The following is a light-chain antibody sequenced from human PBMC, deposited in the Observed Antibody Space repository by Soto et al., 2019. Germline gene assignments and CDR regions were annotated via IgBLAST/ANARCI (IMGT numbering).Light chain of an antibody. CDR2: AAS. CDR3: QRYNNGPPVT. V-gene: IGKV1-27*01. J-gene: IGKJ3*01. Sequence: DIQMTQSPSSLSASVGDRVTITCRASQDINTYLAWYQQKPGKPPKHLIYAASTLQSGVPSRFSGGRSGTDFTLTISSLQPEDVATYYCQRYNNGPPVTFCPGTKV. CDR1: QDINTY.